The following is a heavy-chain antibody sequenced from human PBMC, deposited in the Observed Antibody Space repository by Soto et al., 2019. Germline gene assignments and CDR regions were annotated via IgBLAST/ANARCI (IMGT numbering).Heavy chain of an antibody. J-gene: IGHJ1*01. CDR1: GGSISSYY. Sequence: SETLSLTCTVSGGSISSYYWSWIRQPPGKGLEWIGYIYYSGSTNYNPSLKSRVTISVDTSKNQFSLKLSSVTAADTAVYYCARGEGESVGPDGDYGYFQHWGQGTLVTVSS. V-gene: IGHV4-59*01. CDR3: ARGEGESVGPDGDYGYFQH. CDR2: IYYSGST. D-gene: IGHD4-17*01.